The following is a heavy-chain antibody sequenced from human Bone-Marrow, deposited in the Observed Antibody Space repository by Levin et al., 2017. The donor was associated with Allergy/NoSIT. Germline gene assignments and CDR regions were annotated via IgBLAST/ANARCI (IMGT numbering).Heavy chain of an antibody. CDR1: GNSLSDFA. CDR3: ATDYDMDV. CDR2: FGSEENEM. Sequence: ASVKVSCKVSGNSLSDFAIHWVRQAPGKGLEWMGGFGSEENEMIYARKFQGRVIMTEDTSTDTAYMELSSLRPEDTAVYFCATDYDMDVWGLGTTVIVS. J-gene: IGHJ6*03. V-gene: IGHV1-24*01.